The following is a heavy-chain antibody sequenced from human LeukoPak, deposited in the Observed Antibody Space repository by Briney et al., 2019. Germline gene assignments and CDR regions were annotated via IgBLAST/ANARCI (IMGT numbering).Heavy chain of an antibody. CDR3: ARHDRVSYYYGSGGGFDY. V-gene: IGHV4-34*01. J-gene: IGHJ4*02. CDR1: GFTFSNAW. D-gene: IGHD3-10*01. Sequence: GSLRLSCAASGFTFSNAWMSWVRQPPGKGLEWIGEINHSGSTNYNPSLKSRVTISVDTSKNQFSLKLSSVTAADTAVYYCARHDRVSYYYGSGGGFDYWGQGTLVTVSS. CDR2: INHSGST.